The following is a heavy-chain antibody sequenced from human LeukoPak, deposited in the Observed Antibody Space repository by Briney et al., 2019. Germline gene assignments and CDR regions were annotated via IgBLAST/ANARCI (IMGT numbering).Heavy chain of an antibody. CDR2: ISGSGTI. Sequence: PGGSLRLSCTASGFTFRFYEMNWVRQAPGKGLEWLSYISGSGTIDYADSVRGRFTISRDNAKNSLYLEMNSLKVEDTGVYYCAKDDAWGRFYHWGQGTLVTVSS. D-gene: IGHD3-16*01. J-gene: IGHJ1*01. CDR1: GFTFRFYE. V-gene: IGHV3-48*03. CDR3: AKDDAWGRFYH.